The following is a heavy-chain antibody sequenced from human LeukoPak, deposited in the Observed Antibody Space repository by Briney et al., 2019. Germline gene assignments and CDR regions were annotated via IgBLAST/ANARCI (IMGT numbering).Heavy chain of an antibody. D-gene: IGHD2-21*01. CDR1: GGSFSGYY. CDR3: ARGLLLYYYYYGMDV. J-gene: IGHJ6*02. CDR2: INHSGST. Sequence: SETLSLTCAVYGGSFSGYYWSWIRQPPGKGLEWIGEINHSGSTNYNPSLKSRVTISVDTSKNQFSLKLSSVSAADTAVYYCARGLLLYYYYYGMDVWGQGTTVTVSS. V-gene: IGHV4-34*01.